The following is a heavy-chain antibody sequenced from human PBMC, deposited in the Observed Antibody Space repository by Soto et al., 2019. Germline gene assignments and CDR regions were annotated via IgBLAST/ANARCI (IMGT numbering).Heavy chain of an antibody. Sequence: EVQLVESGGGLVQPGGSLRLSCAASGFTFSSYDMHWVRQATGKGLEWVSAIGTAGDTYYPGSVKGRFTISRENAKNSLYLQMNSLRAGDTAVYYCARDPGSSTDDLYFDLWGRGTLFTVSS. CDR1: GFTFSSYD. CDR2: IGTAGDT. J-gene: IGHJ2*01. V-gene: IGHV3-13*04. CDR3: ARDPGSSTDDLYFDL. D-gene: IGHD2-2*01.